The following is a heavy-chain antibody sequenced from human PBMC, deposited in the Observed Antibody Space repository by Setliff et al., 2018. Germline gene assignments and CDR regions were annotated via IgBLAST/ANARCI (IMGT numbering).Heavy chain of an antibody. CDR2: ISAYNGNT. D-gene: IGHD2-21*02. J-gene: IGHJ4*02. CDR1: GYTFTSYG. V-gene: IGHV1-18*01. CDR3: ARTYCGGDCYPSPFDY. Sequence: ASVKVSCKASGYTFTSYGISWVRQAPGQGLEWMGWISAYNGNTNYAQKLQGRVSMTTDTSTSTAYMELRSLRSDDTAVYYCARTYCGGDCYPSPFDYWGQGTLVTVSS.